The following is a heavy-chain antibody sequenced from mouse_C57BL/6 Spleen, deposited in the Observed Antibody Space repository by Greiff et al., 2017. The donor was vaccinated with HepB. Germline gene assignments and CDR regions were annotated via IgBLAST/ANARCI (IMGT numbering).Heavy chain of an antibody. Sequence: QVQLQQPGAELVRPGSSVKLSCKASGYTFTSYWMHWVKQRPIQGLEWIGNIDPSDSETHYNQKFKDKATLTVDKSSSTAYMQLSSLTSEDSAVYYCARWGWDGAWFAYWGQGTLVTVSA. J-gene: IGHJ3*01. CDR2: IDPSDSET. V-gene: IGHV1-52*01. CDR3: ARWGWDGAWFAY. D-gene: IGHD4-1*01. CDR1: GYTFTSYW.